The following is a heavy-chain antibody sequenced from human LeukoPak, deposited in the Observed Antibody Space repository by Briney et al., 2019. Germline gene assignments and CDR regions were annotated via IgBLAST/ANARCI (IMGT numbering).Heavy chain of an antibody. CDR3: AKTTTGYSSGRYPGWPADY. J-gene: IGHJ4*02. V-gene: IGHV3-23*01. Sequence: GGSLRLSCAASGFTFGSYAMYWDRQAPGKGLEWVSGIFGSGGSPHYADSVKGRFTISRDNSKNTVYLQMNSLRVEDTAVYYCAKTTTGYSSGRYPGWPADYWGQGTLVTVSS. CDR1: GFTFGSYA. CDR2: IFGSGGSP. D-gene: IGHD6-19*01.